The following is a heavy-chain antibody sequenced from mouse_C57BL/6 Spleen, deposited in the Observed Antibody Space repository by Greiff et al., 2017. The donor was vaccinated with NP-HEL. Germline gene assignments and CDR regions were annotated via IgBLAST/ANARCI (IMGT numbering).Heavy chain of an antibody. CDR3: ARRYYDYDGFAY. J-gene: IGHJ3*01. V-gene: IGHV1-55*01. CDR2: IYPGSGST. Sequence: QVQLQQPGAELVKPGASVKMSCKASGYTFTSYWITWVKQRPGQGLEWIGDIYPGSGSTNYNEKFKSKATLTVDTSSSTAYMQLSSLTSEDSAVYYCARRYYDYDGFAYGGQGTLVTVSA. D-gene: IGHD2-4*01. CDR1: GYTFTSYW.